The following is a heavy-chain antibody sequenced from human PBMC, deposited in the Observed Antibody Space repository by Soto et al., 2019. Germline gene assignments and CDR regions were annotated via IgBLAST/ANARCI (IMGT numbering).Heavy chain of an antibody. Sequence: QVQLQESGPGLVKPSQTLSLTCTVSGGSISSGDYYWSWIRQPPGKGLECIGYIYYSGRTYYNPSLKGRVTISVDTSKNQFSLKLSSVTAADTAVYYCARWLGYGPHFDYWGQGTLVTVSS. CDR1: GGSISSGDYY. CDR2: IYYSGRT. CDR3: ARWLGYGPHFDY. V-gene: IGHV4-30-4*01. J-gene: IGHJ4*02. D-gene: IGHD5-12*01.